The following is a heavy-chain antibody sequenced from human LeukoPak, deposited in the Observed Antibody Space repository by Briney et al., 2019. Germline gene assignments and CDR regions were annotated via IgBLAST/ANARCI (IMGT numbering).Heavy chain of an antibody. CDR2: INHSGST. J-gene: IGHJ6*02. V-gene: IGHV4-34*01. Sequence: PSETLSLTCAVYGGSFSGHYWSWLRQPPGKGLEWIGEINHSGSTNYNPSLKGRVTISVDTSKNQFSLKLSSVTAADTAVYYCARPYYYYGMDVWGQGTTVTVSS. CDR1: GGSFSGHY. CDR3: ARPYYYYGMDV.